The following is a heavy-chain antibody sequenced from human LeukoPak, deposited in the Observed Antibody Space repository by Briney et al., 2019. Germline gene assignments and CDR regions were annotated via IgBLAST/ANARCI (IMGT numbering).Heavy chain of an antibody. CDR2: ISGSGGST. Sequence: GGSLRLSCAASGFTFSDYYMTWIRQAPGKGLEWVSAISGSGGSTYYADSVKGRFTISRDNSKNTLYLQMNSLRAEDTAVYYCAKVVGYSGYDEGPDYWGQGTLVTVSS. CDR1: GFTFSDYY. J-gene: IGHJ4*02. D-gene: IGHD5-12*01. CDR3: AKVVGYSGYDEGPDY. V-gene: IGHV3-23*01.